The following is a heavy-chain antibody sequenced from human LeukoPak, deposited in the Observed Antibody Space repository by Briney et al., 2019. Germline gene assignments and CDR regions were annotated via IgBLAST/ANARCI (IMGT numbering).Heavy chain of an antibody. CDR3: AREWELLNDY. V-gene: IGHV1-46*01. J-gene: IGHJ4*02. CDR1: GYTFTSYY. D-gene: IGHD1-26*01. CDR2: INPGGGST. Sequence: ASVKVSCKASGYTFTSYYMHWVRQAPGQGLEWMGIINPGGGSTSYAQKFQGRVTMTTDTSTSTAYMELRSLRSDDTAVYYCAREWELLNDYWGQGTLVTVSS.